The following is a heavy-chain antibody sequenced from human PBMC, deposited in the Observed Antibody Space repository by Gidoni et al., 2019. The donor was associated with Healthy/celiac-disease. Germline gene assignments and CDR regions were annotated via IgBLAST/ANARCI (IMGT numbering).Heavy chain of an antibody. Sequence: EVQLVESGGGLVQPGRSLRLSCAASGFTFDDYAMHWVRQAPGKGLEWVSGISWNSGSIGYADSVKGRFTISRDNAKNSLYLQMNSLRAEDTALYYCAKGGPQRYYGSGSIHWYFDLWGRGTLVTVSS. CDR3: AKGGPQRYYGSGSIHWYFDL. CDR1: GFTFDDYA. CDR2: ISWNSGSI. V-gene: IGHV3-9*01. D-gene: IGHD3-10*01. J-gene: IGHJ2*01.